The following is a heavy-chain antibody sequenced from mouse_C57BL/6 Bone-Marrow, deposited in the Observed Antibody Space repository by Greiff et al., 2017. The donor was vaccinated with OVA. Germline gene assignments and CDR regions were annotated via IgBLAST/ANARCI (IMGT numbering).Heavy chain of an antibody. Sequence: EVKLMESGPGLAKPSQPLSLTCSVPGYSITSDYWNWIRKFPGNKLEYMGYISYSGSTYYNPSLKSRISITRDTSKNQYYLQLNSVTTEDTATYYCARLEDDYDYWYFDVWGTGTTVTVSS. V-gene: IGHV3-8*01. D-gene: IGHD2-4*01. CDR2: ISYSGST. J-gene: IGHJ1*03. CDR3: ARLEDDYDYWYFDV. CDR1: GYSITSDY.